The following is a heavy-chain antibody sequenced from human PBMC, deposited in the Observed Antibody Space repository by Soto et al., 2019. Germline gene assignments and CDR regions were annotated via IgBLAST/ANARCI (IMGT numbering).Heavy chain of an antibody. CDR2: VYNSGST. D-gene: IGHD6-13*01. CDR3: ARYRREAVAGYTLDN. CDR1: GGSISSNH. J-gene: IGHJ4*01. Sequence: NPSETLSLTCTVSGGSISSNHWTWIRQPPGKGLEWIGYVYNSGSTNYNPSLKSRVTISEDASKSQFSLKVNSMTAADTAVYYCARYRREAVAGYTLDNWGQGMLVTVSS. V-gene: IGHV4-59*01.